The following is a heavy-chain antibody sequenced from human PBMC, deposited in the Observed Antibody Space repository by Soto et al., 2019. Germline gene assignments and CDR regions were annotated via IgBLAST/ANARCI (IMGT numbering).Heavy chain of an antibody. CDR1: GYTFTSYA. V-gene: IGHV1-3*01. Sequence: ASVKVSFKASGYTFTSYAMHWVRQAPGQRLEWMGWINAGNGNTKYSQKFQGRVTITRDTSASTAYMELSSLRSEDTAVYYCARVTYDFWSGYYYYGMDVWSQGTTVTVSS. CDR2: INAGNGNT. D-gene: IGHD3-3*01. J-gene: IGHJ6*02. CDR3: ARVTYDFWSGYYYYGMDV.